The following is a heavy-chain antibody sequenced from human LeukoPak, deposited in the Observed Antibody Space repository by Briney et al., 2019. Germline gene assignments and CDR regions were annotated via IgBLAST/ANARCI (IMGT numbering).Heavy chain of an antibody. CDR1: GGSISSSSYY. D-gene: IGHD3-10*01. CDR3: ARESRWFGELSEEYYFDY. CDR2: IYYSGST. V-gene: IGHV4-39*07. Sequence: PSETLSLTCTVSGGSISSSSYYWGWIRQPPGKGLEWIGSIYYSGSTYYNPSLKSRVTISVDTSKNQFSLKLSSVTAADTAVYYCARESRWFGELSEEYYFDYWGQGTLVTVSS. J-gene: IGHJ4*02.